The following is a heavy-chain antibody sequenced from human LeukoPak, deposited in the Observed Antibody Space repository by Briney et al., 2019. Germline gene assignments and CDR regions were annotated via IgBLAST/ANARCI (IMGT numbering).Heavy chain of an antibody. CDR3: AITGSFDY. CDR2: INHSGST. CDR1: GGSFSGYY. J-gene: IGHJ4*02. Sequence: SETLSLTCAVYGGSFSGYYWGWIRQPPGKGLEWIGEINHSGSTNYNPSLKSRVTISVDTSKNQFSLKLSSVTAADTAVYYCAITGSFDYWGQGTLVTVSS. V-gene: IGHV4-34*01.